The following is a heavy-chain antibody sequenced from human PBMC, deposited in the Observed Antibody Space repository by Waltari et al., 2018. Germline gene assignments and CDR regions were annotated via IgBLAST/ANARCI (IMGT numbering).Heavy chain of an antibody. CDR3: ARVSMVSKYVDY. CDR2: IYDSGRT. J-gene: IGHJ4*02. V-gene: IGHV4-31*01. CDR1: GGSIRCGGYY. D-gene: IGHD3-3*02. Sequence: QVQLQESGPGLVKPSQTLSLTCTVSGGSIRCGGYYWSWFRQHPGQGLEGIGYIYDSGRTYYSPSLKSLATIAVDTATNQFSLKLSSVTAADTAVYYCARVSMVSKYVDYWGQGTLVTVSS.